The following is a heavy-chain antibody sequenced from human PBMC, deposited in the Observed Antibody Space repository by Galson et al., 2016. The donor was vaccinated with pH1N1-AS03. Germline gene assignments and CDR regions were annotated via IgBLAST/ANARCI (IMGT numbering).Heavy chain of an antibody. CDR2: ISGSGGST. V-gene: IGHV3-23*01. J-gene: IGHJ4*02. D-gene: IGHD6-13*01. Sequence: SLRLSCAASGFTFSSYAMSWVRQAPGKGLERVSAISGSGGSTYYADSVKGRFTISRDNSKNTVHLQMNSLRAEDTAIYYCAKERNDISADVNYGGQGTLVTVSS. CDR1: GFTFSSYA. CDR3: AKERNDISADVNY.